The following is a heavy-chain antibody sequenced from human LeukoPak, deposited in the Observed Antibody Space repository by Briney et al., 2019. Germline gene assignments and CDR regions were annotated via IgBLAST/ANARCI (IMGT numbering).Heavy chain of an antibody. CDR1: GYTFTSYY. D-gene: IGHD5-18*01. Sequence: ASVKVSCKASGYTFTSYYMHWVRQAPGQGLEWMGIINPSGGSTSYAQKFQARVTMTRDTSTSTVYMGLSSLRSEDTAVYYCAKGIQRLFDYWGQGTLVTVSS. CDR3: AKGIQRLFDY. J-gene: IGHJ4*02. V-gene: IGHV1-46*01. CDR2: INPSGGST.